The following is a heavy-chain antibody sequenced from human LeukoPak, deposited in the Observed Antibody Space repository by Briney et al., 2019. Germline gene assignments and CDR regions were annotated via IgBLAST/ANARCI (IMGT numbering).Heavy chain of an antibody. CDR3: AKDLGRYSSSWYGFDY. CDR2: ISSSSSKM. J-gene: IGHJ4*02. D-gene: IGHD6-13*01. V-gene: IGHV3-21*04. CDR1: GFTFSSYA. Sequence: GGSLRLSRAASGFTFSSYAMSWVRQAPGKGLEWVSSISSSSSKMYYADSVKGRFTISRDNAKNSLYLQMNSLRAEDTALYYCAKDLGRYSSSWYGFDYWGQGTLVTVSS.